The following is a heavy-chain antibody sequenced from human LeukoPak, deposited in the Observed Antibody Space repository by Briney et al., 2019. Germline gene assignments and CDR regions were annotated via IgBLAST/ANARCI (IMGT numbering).Heavy chain of an antibody. J-gene: IGHJ4*02. CDR1: GFTFSDYY. CDR2: ISSSGSSI. CDR3: VRDYGNQYYFDY. V-gene: IGHV3-11*01. Sequence: PGGSLRLSCAASGFTFSDYYMSWIRQAPGKGLEWVSYISSSGSSIYYADSMKGRFTISRDNAKNSLYLQMNSLRVEDTAVYYCVRDYGNQYYFDYWGQGTLVTVSS. D-gene: IGHD4-4*01.